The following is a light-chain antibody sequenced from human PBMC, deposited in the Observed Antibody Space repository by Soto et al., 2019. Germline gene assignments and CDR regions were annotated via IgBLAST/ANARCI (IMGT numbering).Light chain of an antibody. Sequence: DIQMTQSPSTLSASVGDRVTITCRASQSISTWLAWYQQKPGKAPKLLIYKASSLKSGVPSRFSGSGSGTEFTLTISSLQPDDFATYYCQQYNGYSRTFGQGTKVEIK. CDR1: QSISTW. CDR3: QQYNGYSRT. J-gene: IGKJ1*01. CDR2: KAS. V-gene: IGKV1-5*03.